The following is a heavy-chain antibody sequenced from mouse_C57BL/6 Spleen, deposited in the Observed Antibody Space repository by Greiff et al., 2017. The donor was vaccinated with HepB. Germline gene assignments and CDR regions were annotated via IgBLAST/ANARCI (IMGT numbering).Heavy chain of an antibody. Sequence: VQLQQSGPELVKPGASVKISCKASGYSFTGYYMHWVKQSHGNILDWIGYIYPYNGVSSYNQKFKGKATLTVDTSSSTADMELRSLTSEDSAVYYCARPSMVGLAPWYFDVWGTGTTVTVSS. J-gene: IGHJ1*03. D-gene: IGHD2-2*01. V-gene: IGHV1-31*01. CDR2: IYPYNGVS. CDR3: ARPSMVGLAPWYFDV. CDR1: GYSFTGYY.